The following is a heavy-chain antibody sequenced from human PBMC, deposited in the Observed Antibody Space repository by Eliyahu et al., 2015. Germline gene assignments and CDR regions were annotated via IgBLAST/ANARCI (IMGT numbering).Heavy chain of an antibody. J-gene: IGHJ4*02. CDR1: GFXFSSXS. CDR3: ARGALNYDFWSGYYLDY. CDR2: IXSSTSYI. Sequence: EVQLVESGGGLVKPGGSLRLSCAASGFXFSSXSMNWVRQAPGKGLEWASSIXSSTSYIYNADSLKGRFTISRDNAKNSLYLHMNSLRAEDTAVYYCARGALNYDFWSGYYLDYWGQGTLVTVSS. V-gene: IGHV3-21*01. D-gene: IGHD3-3*01.